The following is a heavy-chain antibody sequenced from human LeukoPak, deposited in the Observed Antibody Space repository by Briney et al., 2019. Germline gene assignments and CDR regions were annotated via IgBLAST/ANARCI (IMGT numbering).Heavy chain of an antibody. CDR1: GYSISSGYY. Sequence: SETLSLTCTVSGYSISSGYYWGWIRQPPGKGLEWIGIIYHSGRTDYNPSLKSRVTISEDTSKNQFSLKLSSVTAADTAVYYCARQTNGYYKDSWGQGTLVTVSS. D-gene: IGHD3-9*01. CDR2: IYHSGRT. V-gene: IGHV4-38-2*02. CDR3: ARQTNGYYKDS. J-gene: IGHJ4*02.